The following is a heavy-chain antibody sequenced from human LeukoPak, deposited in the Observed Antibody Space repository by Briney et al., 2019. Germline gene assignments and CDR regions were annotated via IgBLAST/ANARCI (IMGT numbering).Heavy chain of an antibody. Sequence: GASVTVSCKASGYTFATYGFCWVRQAPGHGLEWMGWISSNTGKTDYAQKFQGRVTLTTDTSTSTAYMELRSLRPDDTALYYCAKVAGDRMDYWGQGTLLTVS. J-gene: IGHJ4*02. CDR2: ISSNTGKT. V-gene: IGHV1-18*01. CDR1: GYTFATYG. D-gene: IGHD6-13*01. CDR3: AKVAGDRMDY.